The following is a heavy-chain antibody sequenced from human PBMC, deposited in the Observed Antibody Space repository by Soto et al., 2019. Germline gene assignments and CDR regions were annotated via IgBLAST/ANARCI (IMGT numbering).Heavy chain of an antibody. V-gene: IGHV1-69*01. CDR1: GGTFSSYA. CDR2: IIPIFGTA. CDR3: ARSRITMVRGVIIRSYYYYGMDV. D-gene: IGHD3-10*01. J-gene: IGHJ6*02. Sequence: QVQLVQSGAEVKKPGSSVKVSCKASGGTFSSYAISWVRQAPGQGLEWMGGIIPIFGTANYAQKFQGRVTITADESTSTAYMELSSLRSEDTAVYYCARSRITMVRGVIIRSYYYYGMDVWGQGTTVTVSS.